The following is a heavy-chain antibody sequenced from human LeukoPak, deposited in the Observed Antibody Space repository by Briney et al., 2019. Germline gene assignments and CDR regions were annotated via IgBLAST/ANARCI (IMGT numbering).Heavy chain of an antibody. Sequence: GGSLRLSCAASGFTFSSYAMHWVRQAPGKGLEWVALISYDGSNKYYADSVKGRFTISRDNSKNTLYLQMNSLRAEDTAVYYCARAPYSSSWGFDYWGQGTLVTVSS. CDR3: ARAPYSSSWGFDY. V-gene: IGHV3-30*04. D-gene: IGHD6-13*01. CDR1: GFTFSSYA. J-gene: IGHJ4*02. CDR2: ISYDGSNK.